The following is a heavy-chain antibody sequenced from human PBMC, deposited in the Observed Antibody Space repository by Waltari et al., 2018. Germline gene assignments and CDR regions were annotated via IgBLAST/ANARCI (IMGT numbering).Heavy chain of an antibody. CDR3: ARGGGGDCEWFDP. CDR1: GGSISGFY. CDR2: IYYTGSP. V-gene: IGHV4-59*01. D-gene: IGHD2-21*02. J-gene: IGHJ5*02. Sequence: QVQLQESGPSLLKPSETLSLICTVSGGSISGFYWSWVRQPPGKGLDWIGYIYYTGSPNFNPSLKSRVTMSVDTSKNQFSLKLSSVTAADTAFYYCARGGGGDCEWFDPWGQGTLVTVSS.